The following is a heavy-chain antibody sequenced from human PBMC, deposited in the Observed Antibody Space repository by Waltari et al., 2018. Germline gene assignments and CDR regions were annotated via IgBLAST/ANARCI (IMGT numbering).Heavy chain of an antibody. CDR2: TSFSGTT. CDR1: GASISSSGNY. V-gene: IGHV4-31*03. J-gene: IGHJ4*02. Sequence: QVQLQESGPGLVKPSQTLSLTCTVSGASISSSGNYWTWIRHHPGRGLEWIGYTSFSGTTYYSPSLRSRLTISIDTSKNHFSLNLNSLTAADTAVYFCAKETAFTLDSWGQGTLVTVSS. CDR3: AKETAFTLDS. D-gene: IGHD2-21*02.